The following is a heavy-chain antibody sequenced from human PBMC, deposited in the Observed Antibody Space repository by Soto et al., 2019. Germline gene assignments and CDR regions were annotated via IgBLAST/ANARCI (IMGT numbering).Heavy chain of an antibody. CDR1: GGTFSSYA. CDR2: IIPIFGTA. V-gene: IGHV1-69*06. CDR3: ARGTRTTNYDILTGHYSAVEY. J-gene: IGHJ4*02. D-gene: IGHD3-9*01. Sequence: QVQLVQSGAEVKKPGSSVKVSCKASGGTFSSYAISWVRQAPGQGLEWMGGIIPIFGTANYAQKFQGRVTITADKSTSTAYMELSSLRSEDTAVYYCARGTRTTNYDILTGHYSAVEYWGQGTLVTVSS.